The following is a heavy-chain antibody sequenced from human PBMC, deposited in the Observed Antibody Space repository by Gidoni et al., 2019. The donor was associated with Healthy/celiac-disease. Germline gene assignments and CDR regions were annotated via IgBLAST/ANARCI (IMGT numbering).Heavy chain of an antibody. CDR3: ARDPSSIAARRGDY. CDR1: GFTVSSNY. CDR2: IYSGGST. V-gene: IGHV3-66*01. J-gene: IGHJ4*02. Sequence: EVQLVESGGGLVQPGGSLRLSCAASGFTVSSNYMSWVRQAPGKGLEWVSVIYSGGSTYYADSVKGRFTISRDNSKNTLYLQMNSLRAEDTAVYYCARDPSSIAARRGDYWGQGTLVTVSS. D-gene: IGHD6-6*01.